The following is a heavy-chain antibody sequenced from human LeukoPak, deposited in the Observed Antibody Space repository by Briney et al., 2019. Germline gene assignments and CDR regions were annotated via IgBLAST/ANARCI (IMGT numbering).Heavy chain of an antibody. Sequence: PSQTLSLTCAVYGGSFSGYCWCWIRQPPAKGQERMGEINNSGSTNYNPSLKSQVTISVDTSKNQFSLKLSSVTAADTAVYYCARGQGRFRGVITDAFDIWGQGTMVTVS. CDR1: GGSFSGYC. CDR2: INNSGST. CDR3: ARGQGRFRGVITDAFDI. V-gene: IGHV4-34*01. J-gene: IGHJ3*02. D-gene: IGHD3-10*01.